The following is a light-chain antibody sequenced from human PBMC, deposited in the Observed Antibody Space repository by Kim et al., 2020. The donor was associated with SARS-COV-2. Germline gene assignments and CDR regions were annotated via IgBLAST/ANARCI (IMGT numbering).Light chain of an antibody. CDR3: QQYHTSPYN. V-gene: IGKV3-20*01. J-gene: IGKJ2*01. Sequence: LPPGERATLSCRAGRSVSTYLAWYQQKPGQSPRLLIYGAFNRAPGIPDRFSGSESGTDFTLTISGLEPEDFAVYYCQQYHTSPYNFGPGTKLEI. CDR2: GAF. CDR1: RSVSTY.